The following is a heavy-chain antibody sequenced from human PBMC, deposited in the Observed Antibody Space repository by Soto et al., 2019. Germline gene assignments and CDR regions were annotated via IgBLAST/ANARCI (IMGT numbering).Heavy chain of an antibody. CDR1: GFTFDDHN. CDR2: ISWDGGTT. D-gene: IGHD6-6*01. Sequence: EVHLVESGGVVVQPGGSLRLTCAASGFTFDDHNMHWVRQGPGKGLERVSLISWDGGTTYYADSVKGRFTVSRDNSINLLYLQMNALTTEDSALYYCASSQGDYWGQGTLVTVS. V-gene: IGHV3-43*01. J-gene: IGHJ4*02. CDR3: ASSQGDY.